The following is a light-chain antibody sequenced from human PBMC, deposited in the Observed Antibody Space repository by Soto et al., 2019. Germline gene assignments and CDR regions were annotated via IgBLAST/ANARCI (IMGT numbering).Light chain of an antibody. CDR1: QSVSSSY. V-gene: IGKV3-15*01. Sequence: EIVLTQSPGTLSLSPGERATLSFRSSQSVSSSYLAWYQQKPGQAPRLLIYGASTRATGIPARFSGSGSGTEFTLTISGLKSEDFAVYYCQQYDNWPRTFGQGTKVDIK. CDR3: QQYDNWPRT. CDR2: GAS. J-gene: IGKJ1*01.